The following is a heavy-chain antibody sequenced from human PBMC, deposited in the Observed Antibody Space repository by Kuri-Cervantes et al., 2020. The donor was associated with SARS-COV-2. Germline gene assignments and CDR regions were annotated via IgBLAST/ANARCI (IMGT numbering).Heavy chain of an antibody. D-gene: IGHD3-10*01. V-gene: IGHV1-18*01. CDR2: ISAYNGNT. Sequence: ASVKVSCKASGYTFTSYGISWVRQAPGQGLEWMGWISAYNGNTNSAQKLQGRVTMTTDTSTSTGYMELRSLRSDDTAVYYCARDSVTHRSMVRGVTSDYWGQGTLVTVSS. CDR1: GYTFTSYG. CDR3: ARDSVTHRSMVRGVTSDY. J-gene: IGHJ4*02.